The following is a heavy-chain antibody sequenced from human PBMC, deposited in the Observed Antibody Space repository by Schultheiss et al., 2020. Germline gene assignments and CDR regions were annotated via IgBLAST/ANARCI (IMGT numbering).Heavy chain of an antibody. J-gene: IGHJ5*02. V-gene: IGHV3-23*01. D-gene: IGHD4-17*01. Sequence: GESLKISCAASGFTFSSYAMSWVRQAPGKGLEWVSHISGSGGNTYYADSVKGRFTISRDNSKNTLYLQMNSLRAEDTALYYCAKDYGDYVGWFDPWGQGTLVPVSS. CDR2: ISGSGGNT. CDR1: GFTFSSYA. CDR3: AKDYGDYVGWFDP.